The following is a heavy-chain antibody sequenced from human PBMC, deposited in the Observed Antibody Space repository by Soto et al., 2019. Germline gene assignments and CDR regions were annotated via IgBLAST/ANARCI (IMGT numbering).Heavy chain of an antibody. CDR3: ARALADYYDSSGYPLGY. D-gene: IGHD3-22*01. J-gene: IGHJ4*02. CDR1: GFTFSNYW. Sequence: PGGSLRLSCVASGFTFSNYWISWVRQAPGKGLEWLANIKQDGSEKYYVDSVKGRFTISRDNVKNSLYLQMNSLRAEDTAVYYCARALADYYDSSGYPLGYWGQGTLVTVSS. V-gene: IGHV3-7*04. CDR2: IKQDGSEK.